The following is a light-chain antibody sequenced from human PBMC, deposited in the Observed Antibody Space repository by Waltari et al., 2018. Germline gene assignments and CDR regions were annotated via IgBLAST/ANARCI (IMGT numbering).Light chain of an antibody. J-gene: IGLJ2*01. CDR1: KLGDKY. V-gene: IGLV3-1*01. CDR3: QAWDSSTEEV. Sequence: SYELTQPPSVSVSPGQTASITCSGDKLGDKYACWYQQKPGQSPVLVIYQDSKRPSGLPERFSGSNSGNTATLTISGTQAMDEADYYCQAWDSSTEEVFGGGTKLTVL. CDR2: QDS.